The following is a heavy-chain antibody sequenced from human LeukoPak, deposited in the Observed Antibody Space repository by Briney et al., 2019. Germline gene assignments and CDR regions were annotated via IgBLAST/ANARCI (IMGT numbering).Heavy chain of an antibody. D-gene: IGHD6-13*01. Sequence: SQTLSLTCTVSGGSISSGDYYWSWIRQPPGKGLEWIGYIYYSGSTYYNPSLKSRVTISVDTSKNQFSLKLSSVTAAGTAAYYCARTAGYSSSWGLDYWGQGTLVTVSS. CDR2: IYYSGST. J-gene: IGHJ4*02. CDR3: ARTAGYSSSWGLDY. CDR1: GGSISSGDYY. V-gene: IGHV4-30-4*08.